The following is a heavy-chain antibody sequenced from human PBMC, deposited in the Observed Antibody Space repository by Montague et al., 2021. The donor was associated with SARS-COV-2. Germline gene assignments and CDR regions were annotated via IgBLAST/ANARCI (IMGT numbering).Heavy chain of an antibody. CDR3: ARDRYSSGWSIHSDY. Sequence: SETLSLTCTVSGGSISSYYWSWIRQPAGKGLEWIGRIYTSGSTNYNPSLKSRVTISVDTSKNQFSLKLSSVTAADTAVYYCARDRYSSGWSIHSDYWGQGTLVTVSS. CDR1: GGSISSYY. CDR2: IYTSGST. V-gene: IGHV4-4*07. J-gene: IGHJ4*02. D-gene: IGHD6-19*01.